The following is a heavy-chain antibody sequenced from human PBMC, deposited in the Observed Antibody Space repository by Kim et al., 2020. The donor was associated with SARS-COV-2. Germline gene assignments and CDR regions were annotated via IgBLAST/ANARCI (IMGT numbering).Heavy chain of an antibody. D-gene: IGHD6-13*01. V-gene: IGHV3-30*18. J-gene: IGHJ6*02. CDR2: ISYDGSNK. CDR1: GFTFSSYG. CDR3: AKAPAAAGSYGMDV. Sequence: GGSLRLSCAASGFTFSSYGMHWVRQAPGKGLEWVAVISYDGSNKYYADSVKGRFTISRDNSKNTLYLQMNSLRAEDTAVYYCAKAPAAAGSYGMDVWGQGTTVTVSS.